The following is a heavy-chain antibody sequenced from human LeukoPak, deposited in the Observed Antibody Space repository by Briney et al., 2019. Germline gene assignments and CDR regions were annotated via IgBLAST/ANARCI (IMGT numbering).Heavy chain of an antibody. CDR3: ARQYCGGDCSVRDYYHYMDV. CDR2: IIPIFGTA. Sequence: GASVKVSCKASGGTFSSYAISWVRQAPGQGLEWMGGIIPIFGTANYAQKFQGRVTITTDESTSTAYMELSSLRSEDTAVYYCARQYCGGDCSVRDYYHYMDVWGKGTTVTVSS. D-gene: IGHD2-21*02. V-gene: IGHV1-69*05. J-gene: IGHJ6*03. CDR1: GGTFSSYA.